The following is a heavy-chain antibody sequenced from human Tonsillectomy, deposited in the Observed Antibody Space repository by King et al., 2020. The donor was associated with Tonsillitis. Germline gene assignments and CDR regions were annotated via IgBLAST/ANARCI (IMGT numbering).Heavy chain of an antibody. J-gene: IGHJ4*02. CDR2: INTDGSSI. CDR1: GFTFSRSW. Sequence: VQLVESGGGLVQPGGSLRLSCAASGFTFSRSWMHWVRQAPGKGLVWVSRINTDGSSIGYGDSVKGRFTISRDNAKNTLYLQMNSLRVEDTAVYYCVREISNCVGDSLGYWGQGTLVTTSS. D-gene: IGHD2-21*02. CDR3: VREISNCVGDSLGY. V-gene: IGHV3-74*01.